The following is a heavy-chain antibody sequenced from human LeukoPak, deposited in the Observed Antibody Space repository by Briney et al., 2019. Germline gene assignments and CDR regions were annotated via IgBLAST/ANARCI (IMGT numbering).Heavy chain of an antibody. CDR1: GGTFSSYA. CDR3: ARDLGSLVPGIMDV. Sequence: SVKVSCKASGGTFSSYAISWVRQAPGQGLEWMGGIIPIFGTANYAQKFQGRVTITTDESTSTAYMELSSLRSEDTAVYYGARDLGSLVPGIMDVWGKGTTVTVSS. D-gene: IGHD2-2*01. CDR2: IIPIFGTA. V-gene: IGHV1-69*05. J-gene: IGHJ6*03.